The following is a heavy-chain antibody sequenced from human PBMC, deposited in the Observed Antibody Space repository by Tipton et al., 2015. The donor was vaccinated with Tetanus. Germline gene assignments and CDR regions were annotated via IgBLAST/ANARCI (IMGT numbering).Heavy chain of an antibody. CDR2: IYKSGNT. Sequence: TLSLTCTVSVGSISSGDYYWSWVRQSPGEGLEWIGHIYKSGNTYYKPSLKSRVAISIDAPKNQFSLKLNSMTAADTAVYYCARVGYYYYYMDVWSKGTAVTVSS. D-gene: IGHD3-22*01. J-gene: IGHJ6*03. CDR1: VGSISSGDYY. CDR3: ARVGYYYYYMDV. V-gene: IGHV4-30-4*01.